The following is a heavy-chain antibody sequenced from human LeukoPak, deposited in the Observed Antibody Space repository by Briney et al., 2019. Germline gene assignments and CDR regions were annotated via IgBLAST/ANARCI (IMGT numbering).Heavy chain of an antibody. D-gene: IGHD4-11*01. CDR2: ISAYNGNT. CDR3: ARSLVTTSFRYYYYYMDV. J-gene: IGHJ6*03. CDR1: GYTFTIYG. V-gene: IGHV1-18*01. Sequence: ASVKVSFRSSGYTFTIYGISWVRQAPGQGLEWMGWISAYNGNTNYAQKLQGRVTMTTDTSTSTAYMELRSLRSDDTAVYYCARSLVTTSFRYYYYYMDVWGKGTTVTVSS.